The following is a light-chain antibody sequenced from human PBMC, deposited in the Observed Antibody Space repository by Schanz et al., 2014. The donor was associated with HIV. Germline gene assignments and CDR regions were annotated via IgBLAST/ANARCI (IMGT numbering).Light chain of an antibody. V-gene: IGLV2-23*02. CDR2: EVN. Sequence: QSALTQPASVSGSPGQSITISCTGTSSDVGSYNLVSWYQQYPGKVPKLMIYEVNKRTSGVSNRFSGSKSGNTASLTISGLQAEDEADYYCCSYAGSYTLVFGGGTKLTVL. J-gene: IGLJ2*01. CDR3: CSYAGSYTLV. CDR1: SSDVGSYNL.